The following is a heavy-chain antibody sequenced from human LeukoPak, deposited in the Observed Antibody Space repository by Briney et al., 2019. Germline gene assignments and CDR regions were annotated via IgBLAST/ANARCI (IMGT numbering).Heavy chain of an antibody. J-gene: IGHJ4*02. CDR3: ARNGYYVWGSYRPGYFDY. D-gene: IGHD3-16*02. V-gene: IGHV1-18*01. CDR2: ISAYNGNT. CDR1: GYTFTSYG. Sequence: ASVKVSCKASGYTFTSYGISWVRQAPGQGLEWMGWISAYNGNTNYAQKIQGRVTMTTDTSTSTAYMELRSLRSDDTAVYCCARNGYYVWGSYRPGYFDYWGQGTLVPVSS.